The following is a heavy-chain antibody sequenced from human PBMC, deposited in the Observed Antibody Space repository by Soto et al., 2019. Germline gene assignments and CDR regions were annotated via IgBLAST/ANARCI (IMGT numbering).Heavy chain of an antibody. CDR3: ARAGGYCSSTSCYYFDY. Sequence: GGSLRLSCAASGFTVSNKYMTWVRQAPGKGLEWVSIIYSVGSTYYADSVKGRFTISRDNSKNTLYLQMNSLRAEDTAVYYCARAGGYCSSTSCYYFDYWGQGTLVTVSS. CDR1: GFTVSNKY. CDR2: IYSVGST. V-gene: IGHV3-53*01. J-gene: IGHJ4*02. D-gene: IGHD2-2*01.